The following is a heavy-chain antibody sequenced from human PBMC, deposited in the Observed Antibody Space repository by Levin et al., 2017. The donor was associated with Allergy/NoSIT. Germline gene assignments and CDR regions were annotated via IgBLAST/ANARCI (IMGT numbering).Heavy chain of an antibody. D-gene: IGHD6-13*01. Sequence: SETLSLTCTVSGGSISSSEYCWGWIRQPPGKGLEWIGNISYSGTTYYNPSLKSRVTISVDTSMNQFSLKLKSVTAADTAVYFCAKRFSSSWSRGEAFDIWGQGTMVTVSS. CDR2: ISYSGTT. V-gene: IGHV4-39*01. CDR1: GGSISSSEYC. CDR3: AKRFSSSWSRGEAFDI. J-gene: IGHJ3*02.